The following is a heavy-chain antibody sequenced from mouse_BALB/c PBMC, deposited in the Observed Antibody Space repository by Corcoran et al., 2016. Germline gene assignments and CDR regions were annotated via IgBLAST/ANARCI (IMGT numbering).Heavy chain of an antibody. CDR2: ISCYNGVN. D-gene: IGHD2-14*01. J-gene: IGHJ2*01. Sequence: LVKTGASVKISCKVAGYSFTVYYMNWFKQSHGKSLEWIGYISCYNGVNSYNQKFKGKATFTVDTSSSTAYMQFNSLTSEDSAVYYCARGDYRYAVYYFDYWGQGTTLAVSS. V-gene: IGHV1S34*01. CDR1: GYSFTVYY. CDR3: ARGDYRYAVYYFDY.